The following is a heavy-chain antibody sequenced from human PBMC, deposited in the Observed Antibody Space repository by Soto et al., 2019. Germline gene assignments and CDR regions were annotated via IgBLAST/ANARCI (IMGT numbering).Heavy chain of an antibody. CDR2: ISYDGSNK. D-gene: IGHD6-25*01. V-gene: IGHV3-30-3*01. CDR3: ARVVGYTSGKPFDY. J-gene: IGHJ4*02. Sequence: GGSLRLSCAASGFTFSSYAMHWVRQAPGKGLEWVAVISYDGSNKYYADSVKGRFTISRDNSKNTLYLQMNSLRAEDTAVYYCARVVGYTSGKPFDYWGQGTLVTVYS. CDR1: GFTFSSYA.